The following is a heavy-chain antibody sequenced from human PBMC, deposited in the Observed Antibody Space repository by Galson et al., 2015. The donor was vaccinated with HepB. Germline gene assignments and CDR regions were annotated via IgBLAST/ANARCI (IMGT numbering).Heavy chain of an antibody. CDR2: IWHDGGNK. CDR3: ASAGYKLVLRIWYYYGMDV. J-gene: IGHJ6*02. Sequence: SLRLSCAASGFTFSRNSMHWVRQAPGKGLEWVAVIWHDGGNKYYADSVKGRFTISRDNSKNTVSLQMNSLREEDTAVYYRASAGYKLVLRIWYYYGMDVWGQGTTVTVSS. D-gene: IGHD6-13*01. CDR1: GFTFSRNS. V-gene: IGHV3-33*01.